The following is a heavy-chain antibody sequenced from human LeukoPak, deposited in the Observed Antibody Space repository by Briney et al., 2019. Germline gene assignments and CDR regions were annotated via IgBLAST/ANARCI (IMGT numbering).Heavy chain of an antibody. CDR3: ARESTGTTNYFDY. J-gene: IGHJ4*02. D-gene: IGHD1-7*01. CDR2: IWYDGSNK. Sequence: QPGGSLRLSCAASGFTFSSYGMHWVRQAPGKGLEWVAVIWYDGSNKYYADSVKGRFTISRDNSKNTLYLQMNSLRAEDTAVYYCARESTGTTNYFDYWGQGTLVTVSS. V-gene: IGHV3-33*01. CDR1: GFTFSSYG.